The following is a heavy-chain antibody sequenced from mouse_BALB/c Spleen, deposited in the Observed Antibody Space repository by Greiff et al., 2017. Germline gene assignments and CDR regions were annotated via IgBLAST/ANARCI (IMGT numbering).Heavy chain of an antibody. CDR2: ISSGSSTI. CDR3: ARGGTPVYAMDY. V-gene: IGHV5-17*02. CDR1: GFTFSSFG. J-gene: IGHJ4*01. Sequence: EVQGVESGGGLVQPGGSRKLSCAASGFTFSSFGMHWVRQAPEKGLEWVAYISSGSSTIYYADTVKGRFTISRDNPKNTLFLQMTSLRSEDTAMYYCARGGTPVYAMDYWGQGTSVTVSS.